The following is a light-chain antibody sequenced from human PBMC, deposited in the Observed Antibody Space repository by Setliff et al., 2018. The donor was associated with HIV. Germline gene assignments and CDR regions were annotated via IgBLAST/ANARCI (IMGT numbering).Light chain of an antibody. J-gene: IGLJ1*01. CDR3: CSYAGSSTYV. CDR2: EVN. V-gene: IGLV2-23*02. CDR1: SSDVGSYDL. Sequence: QSALAQPASVSGSPGQSITISCTGTSSDVGSYDLVSWYQQHPGKAPKLMIYEVNKRPSGVSNRFPGSKSGNTASLTISGLQAEDEADYYCCSYAGSSTYVFGTGTKGTVL.